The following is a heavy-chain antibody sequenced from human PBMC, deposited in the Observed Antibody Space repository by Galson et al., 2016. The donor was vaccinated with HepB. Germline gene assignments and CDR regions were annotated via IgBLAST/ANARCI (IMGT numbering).Heavy chain of an antibody. D-gene: IGHD3-3*01. J-gene: IGHJ4*02. V-gene: IGHV3-74*01. CDR3: ARDFSSYDEYFDL. CDR1: GFAFTNYW. Sequence: SLRLSCAASGFAFTNYWMNWVRQAPGKGLVWVSRIRGDGGRVNYADFVKGRVTLSRENAKNTLYLQMNSLRAEDTAVYYCARDFSSYDEYFDLWGQGTLVTVSS. CDR2: IRGDGGRV.